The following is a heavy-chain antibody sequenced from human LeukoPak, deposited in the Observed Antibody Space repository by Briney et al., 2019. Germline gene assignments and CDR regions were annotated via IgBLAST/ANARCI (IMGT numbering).Heavy chain of an antibody. CDR1: GFTFSSYA. V-gene: IGHV3-23*01. D-gene: IGHD3-3*01. CDR2: ISGSGGST. Sequence: GGSLRLSCAASGFTFSSYAMSWVRQAPGKGLEWVSAISGSGGSTYYADSVKGRFTISRDNSKNTLYLHMNSLRADDTAVYYCAKMEGQRLYDYCMDVWGRGTTVTVSS. J-gene: IGHJ6*03. CDR3: AKMEGQRLYDYCMDV.